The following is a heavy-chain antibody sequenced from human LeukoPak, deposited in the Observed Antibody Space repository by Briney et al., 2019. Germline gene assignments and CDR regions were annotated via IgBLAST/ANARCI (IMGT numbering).Heavy chain of an antibody. J-gene: IGHJ4*02. V-gene: IGHV4-39*01. CDR2: IYYSGTT. CDR3: ARRMYSSSLPFYFDY. CDR1: GGSISSSDYY. D-gene: IGHD6-13*01. Sequence: SETLSLTCTVSGGSISSSDYYWGWIRQPPGKGLEWIASIYYSGTTHYNPSLQSRVTMSVDTSKNQFSLKLSSVTAADTAMYYCARRMYSSSLPFYFDYWGQGTLVTVSS.